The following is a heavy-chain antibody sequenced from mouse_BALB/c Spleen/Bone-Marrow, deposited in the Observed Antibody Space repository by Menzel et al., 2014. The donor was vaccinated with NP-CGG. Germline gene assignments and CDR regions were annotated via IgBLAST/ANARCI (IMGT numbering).Heavy chain of an antibody. J-gene: IGHJ3*01. Sequence: EVQLVESGPDLVKPSQSLSLTCTVTGYSITSGYSWRRIRQFPGNKVEWMGYIYYSGSTNYNPSLKSRISITRDTSKNQFFLQLNSVTTEDTATYYCARRGIYYGNYVFAYWGQGTLVTVSA. D-gene: IGHD2-1*01. V-gene: IGHV3-1*02. CDR2: IYYSGST. CDR3: ARRGIYYGNYVFAY. CDR1: GYSITSGYS.